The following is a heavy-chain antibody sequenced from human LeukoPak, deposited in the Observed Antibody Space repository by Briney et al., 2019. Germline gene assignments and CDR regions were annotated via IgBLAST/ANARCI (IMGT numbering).Heavy chain of an antibody. CDR2: ISGDRAKT. D-gene: IGHD2-2*01. CDR1: GLSFDEYA. CDR3: TKDRYCTTTSCPLDY. J-gene: IGHJ4*02. V-gene: IGHV3-43*02. Sequence: GGSLRLSCAASGLSFDEYAMHWVRQAPGKGLEWVSLISGDRAKTYYADSVKGRFTISRDNSKTSLYLQMNSLRTEDTALYYCTKDRYCTTTSCPLDYWGQGTLVTVSS.